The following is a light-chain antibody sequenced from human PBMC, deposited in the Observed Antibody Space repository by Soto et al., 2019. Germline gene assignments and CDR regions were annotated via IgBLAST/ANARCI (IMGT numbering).Light chain of an antibody. V-gene: IGKV3-20*01. CDR3: QQYGSSPYT. CDR2: GAS. CDR1: QSVSSSY. Sequence: EIVLTQSPGTLSLSPGERATLSCRASQSVSSSYLAWYQQKPGQAPRLLIYGASSRATGIPDRFSGSGSGTDVTLTISRLEPEDLAVYYCQQYGSSPYTFGKGTKLEIK. J-gene: IGKJ2*01.